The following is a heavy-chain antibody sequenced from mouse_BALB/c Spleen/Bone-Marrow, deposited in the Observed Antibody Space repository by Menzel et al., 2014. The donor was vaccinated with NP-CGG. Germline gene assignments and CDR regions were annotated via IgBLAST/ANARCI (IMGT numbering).Heavy chain of an antibody. V-gene: IGHV1-69*02. Sequence: QVHLQQSGAELVRPGASVKLSCKASGYTFTSYWINWVKQRPGQGLEWIGNIYPSDSYTNYNQKFKDKATLTVDKSSSTAYMQLSSPTSEDSAVYYCTRRGTGNAMDYWGQGTSVTVSS. J-gene: IGHJ4*01. D-gene: IGHD3-3*01. CDR2: IYPSDSYT. CDR1: GYTFTSYW. CDR3: TRRGTGNAMDY.